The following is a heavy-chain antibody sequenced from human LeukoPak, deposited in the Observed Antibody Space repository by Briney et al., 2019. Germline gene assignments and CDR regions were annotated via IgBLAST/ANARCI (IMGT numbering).Heavy chain of an antibody. V-gene: IGHV4-59*01. Sequence: SETLSLTCAVSGGSISSYYWSWIRQPPGKGLEWIGYIYYSGSTNYNPSLKSRVTISVDTSKNQFSLKLSSVTAADTAVYYCARGRRQQLVHWYFDLWGRGTLVTVSS. CDR1: GGSISSYY. CDR2: IYYSGST. J-gene: IGHJ2*01. CDR3: ARGRRQQLVHWYFDL. D-gene: IGHD6-13*01.